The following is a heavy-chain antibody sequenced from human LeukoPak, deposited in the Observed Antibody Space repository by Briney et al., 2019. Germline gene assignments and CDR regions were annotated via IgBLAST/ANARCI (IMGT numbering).Heavy chain of an antibody. CDR3: ATSNRRITISD. J-gene: IGHJ4*02. CDR2: ISYNGNHT. Sequence: GGSLIHSCAAPRLSFSKYAMHRVRQAPGKGLERAPVISYNGNHTYDARSVKGRFTVPSDNPMNTLDLQMNGRGTDDTAVYYCATSNRRITISDWGQGALVTVSS. CDR1: RLSFSKYA. V-gene: IGHV3-30-3*01. D-gene: IGHD3-9*01.